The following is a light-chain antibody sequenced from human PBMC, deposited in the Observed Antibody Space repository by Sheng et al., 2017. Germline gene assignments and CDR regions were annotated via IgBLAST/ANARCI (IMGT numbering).Light chain of an antibody. J-gene: IGKJ2*01. CDR1: QSVSSN. CDR2: GAS. CDR3: QQYGTSLYT. V-gene: IGKV3-20*01. Sequence: ETVMTQSPATLSVSPGERATLSCRASQSVSSNLAWYQQKPGQAPRLLIYGASSRATGIPDRFSGSGSGTDFTLTITRLEPEDFAVYYCQQYGTSLYTFGQGTKVEMK.